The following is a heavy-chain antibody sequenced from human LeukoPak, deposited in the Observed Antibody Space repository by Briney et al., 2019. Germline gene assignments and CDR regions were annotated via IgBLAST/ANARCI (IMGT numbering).Heavy chain of an antibody. J-gene: IGHJ4*02. CDR3: ARHETYCSGGSCSADYFAY. CDR2: IDPSDSYT. Sequence: GESLKISCKGSGYSFTSYWISWVRQMPGKGLGWMGRIDPSDSYTNYSPSFQGHVTISADKSISTAYLQWSSQKASDTAMYYCARHETYCSGGSCSADYFAYWGQGTLVTVSS. V-gene: IGHV5-10-1*01. D-gene: IGHD2-15*01. CDR1: GYSFTSYW.